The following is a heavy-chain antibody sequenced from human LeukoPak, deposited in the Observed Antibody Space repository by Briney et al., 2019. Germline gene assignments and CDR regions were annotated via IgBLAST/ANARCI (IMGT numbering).Heavy chain of an antibody. J-gene: IGHJ5*02. V-gene: IGHV3-21*01. D-gene: IGHD6-13*01. Sequence: GGSLRLSCAASGFTFSRYSMNWVRQVPGRGLEWVSSISSSSSYIYYADSVKGRFTISRDNAKNSLYLQMNSLRAEDTAVYYCARDQSGGSSSWYRWFDPWGQGTLVTVSS. CDR3: ARDQSGGSSSWYRWFDP. CDR1: GFTFSRYS. CDR2: ISSSSSYI.